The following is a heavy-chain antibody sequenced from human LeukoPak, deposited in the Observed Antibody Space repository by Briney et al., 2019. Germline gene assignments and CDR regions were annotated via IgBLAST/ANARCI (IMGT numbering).Heavy chain of an antibody. CDR2: INPNSGGT. J-gene: IGHJ4*02. D-gene: IGHD1-7*01. CDR3: ARDREGSTGTTGS. Sequence: GASVKVSCKASGYTFTGYYMHWVRQAPGQGLERMGWINPNSGGTNYAQKFQGRVTMTRDTSISTAYMELSRLRSDDTAVYYCARDREGSTGTTGSWGQGTLVTVSS. CDR1: GYTFTGYY. V-gene: IGHV1-2*02.